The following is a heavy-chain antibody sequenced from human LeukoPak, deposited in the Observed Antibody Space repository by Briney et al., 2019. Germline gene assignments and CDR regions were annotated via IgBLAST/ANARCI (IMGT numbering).Heavy chain of an antibody. CDR1: GFTFSSYS. CDR2: ISSSSSYI. Sequence: GGSLRLSCAASGFTFSSYSMNWVRQAPGKGLEWVSSISSSSSYIYYADSVKGRFTIPRDNAKNSLYLQMNSLRAEDTAVYYCARVPFEYSSSSDAFDIWGQGTMVTVSS. V-gene: IGHV3-21*01. J-gene: IGHJ3*02. CDR3: ARVPFEYSSSSDAFDI. D-gene: IGHD6-6*01.